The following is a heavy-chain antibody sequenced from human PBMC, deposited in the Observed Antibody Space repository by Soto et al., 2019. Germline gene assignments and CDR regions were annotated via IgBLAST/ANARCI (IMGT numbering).Heavy chain of an antibody. CDR1: GYTFTSYD. J-gene: IGHJ5*02. CDR2: MNPNSGNT. D-gene: IGHD3-10*01. V-gene: IGHV1-8*01. CDR3: ARGSSPGVGFGELSPWFDP. Sequence: QVQLVQSGAEVKKPGASVKVSCKASGYTFTSYDINWVRQATGQGLEWMGWMNPNSGNTGYAQKFQGRVTMTRNTSISTAYMELSSLRSEDTAVYYCARGSSPGVGFGELSPWFDPWGQGTLVTVSS.